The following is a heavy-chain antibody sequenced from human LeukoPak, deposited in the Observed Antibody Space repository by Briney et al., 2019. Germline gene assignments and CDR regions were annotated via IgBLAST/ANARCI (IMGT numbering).Heavy chain of an antibody. J-gene: IGHJ4*02. CDR1: GYSISSGYY. CDR2: IYHSGST. D-gene: IGHD3-10*01. V-gene: IGHV4-38-2*01. CDR3: AGMPLWFGELPTYYFDY. Sequence: SETLSLTCAVSGYSISSGYYWGWIRQPPGKGLEWIGSIYHSGSTYYNPSLKSRVTISVGTSKNQFSLKLSSVTAADTAVYYCAGMPLWFGELPTYYFDYWGQGTLVTVSS.